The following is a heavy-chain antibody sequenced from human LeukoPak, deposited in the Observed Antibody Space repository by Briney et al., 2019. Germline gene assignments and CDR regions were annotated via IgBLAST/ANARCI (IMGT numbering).Heavy chain of an antibody. CDR3: ARVTGYMIEDYFDY. J-gene: IGHJ4*02. CDR2: IYYSGST. Sequence: ASETLSLTCTVSGGSISSYYWSWIRQPAGKGLEWIGYIYYSGSTNYNPSLKSRVTISVDTSKNQFSLRLSSMTAADTAVYYCARVTGYMIEDYFDYWGQGTLVTVSS. D-gene: IGHD3-22*01. CDR1: GGSISSYY. V-gene: IGHV4-59*01.